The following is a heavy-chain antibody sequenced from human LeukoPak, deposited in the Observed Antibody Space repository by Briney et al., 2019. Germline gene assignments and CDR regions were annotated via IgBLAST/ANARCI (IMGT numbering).Heavy chain of an antibody. Sequence: GGSLRLSCAASGFTFDDYAMPWVRQAPGKGLEWVSGISWNSGSIGYADSVKGRFTISRDNAKNSLYLQMNSLRAEDTALYYCAKDGDFWSGYFDYWGQGTLVTVSS. D-gene: IGHD3-3*01. CDR2: ISWNSGSI. J-gene: IGHJ4*02. CDR1: GFTFDDYA. CDR3: AKDGDFWSGYFDY. V-gene: IGHV3-9*01.